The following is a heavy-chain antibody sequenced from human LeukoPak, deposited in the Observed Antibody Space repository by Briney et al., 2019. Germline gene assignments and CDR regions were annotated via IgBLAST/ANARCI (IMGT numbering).Heavy chain of an antibody. D-gene: IGHD5-18*01. J-gene: IGHJ4*02. Sequence: ASVKVSCKTSGYTVTGYYIHWVRQAPGQGLEWMGWITPNSDGTDYAQKFQGRVTMTRDTSITTAYMELSSLRSDDTAVYYCANDLGWIQLNLGRGQGTLVTVSS. CDR2: ITPNSDGT. CDR1: GYTVTGYY. V-gene: IGHV1-2*02. CDR3: ANDLGWIQLNLG.